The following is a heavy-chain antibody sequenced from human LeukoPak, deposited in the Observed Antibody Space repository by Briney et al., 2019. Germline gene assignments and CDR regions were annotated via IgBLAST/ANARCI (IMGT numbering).Heavy chain of an antibody. D-gene: IGHD2-8*01. CDR1: GGSISSSSYY. J-gene: IGHJ4*02. CDR2: IYYSGST. V-gene: IGHV4-39*07. Sequence: SETLSLTCTVSGGSISSSSYYWGWLRQPPGKGLEWIGSIYYSGSTYYNPSLKSRVTISVDTSKNQFSLKLSSVTAADTAVYYCARVVRRDIVLMVYAGYFDYWGQGTLVTVSS. CDR3: ARVVRRDIVLMVYAGYFDY.